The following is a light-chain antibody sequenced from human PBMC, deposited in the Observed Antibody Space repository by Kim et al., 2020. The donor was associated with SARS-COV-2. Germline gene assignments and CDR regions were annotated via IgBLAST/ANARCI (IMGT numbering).Light chain of an antibody. CDR3: AAWDDSLDGPV. J-gene: IGLJ3*02. CDR2: GLN. V-gene: IGLV1-44*01. Sequence: QSVLTQPPSASGAPGQRVTISCFGSGSNIGGNTVNWYQQVPGRAPKLLSYGLNQRPSGVPDRFAASKSDTSASLAISGLRSEDEADYYCAAWDDSLDGPVFGGGTRLTVL. CDR1: GSNIGGNT.